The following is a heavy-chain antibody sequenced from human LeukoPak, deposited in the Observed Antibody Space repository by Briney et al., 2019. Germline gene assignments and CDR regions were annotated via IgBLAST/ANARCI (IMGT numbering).Heavy chain of an antibody. CDR2: ISWDGDST. Sequence: GGSLRLSCAASGFTFDDYTMHWVRQAPGKGLEWVSLISWDGDSTYYADSVQGRFTISRDNSKNSLYLQIHSLRPEDTAVYYCARGGGFDRDLIDFWGQGTLVTVSS. D-gene: IGHD3-16*01. CDR3: ARGGGFDRDLIDF. J-gene: IGHJ4*02. CDR1: GFTFDDYT. V-gene: IGHV3-43D*03.